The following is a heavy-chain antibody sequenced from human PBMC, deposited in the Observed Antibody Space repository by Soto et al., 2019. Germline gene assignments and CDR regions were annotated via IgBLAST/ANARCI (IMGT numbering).Heavy chain of an antibody. J-gene: IGHJ4*01. CDR3: ARQISNPDTGQYVYYFDV. Sequence: PGESLKISCKGSGYSFAGYWITWVRQRPGKGLEWLGRIDPSDSATNYSPSFRGHVTISGDRSISTVYFPWDHLQASEPAVYYCARQISNPDTGQYVYYFDVWGQGTLVTVSS. D-gene: IGHD2-8*02. CDR1: GYSFAGYW. CDR2: IDPSDSAT. V-gene: IGHV5-10-1*01.